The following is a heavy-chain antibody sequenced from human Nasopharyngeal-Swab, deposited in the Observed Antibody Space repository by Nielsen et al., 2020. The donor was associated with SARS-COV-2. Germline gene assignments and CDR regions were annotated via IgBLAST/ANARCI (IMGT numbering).Heavy chain of an antibody. J-gene: IGHJ6*02. D-gene: IGHD5-24*01. Sequence: GESLKISCAASGFTFSSHWMHWVRQAPGKGLVWVSRINSDGSITNYADSVKGRFTISRDNAKNTLYLQMNSLRAEDTAVYYCARMRREGYRDYNYYYYGMDVWGQGTTVTVSS. V-gene: IGHV3-74*01. CDR1: GFTFSSHW. CDR3: ARMRREGYRDYNYYYYGMDV. CDR2: INSDGSIT.